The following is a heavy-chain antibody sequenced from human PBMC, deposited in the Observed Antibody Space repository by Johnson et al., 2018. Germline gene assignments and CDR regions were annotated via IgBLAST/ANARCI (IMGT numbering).Heavy chain of an antibody. D-gene: IGHD5-12*01. V-gene: IGHV3-64*01. CDR2: ISSDGGSP. Sequence: VQLVQSGGGLVQPGGSLRLSCAASGFTFSNYAIHWVRQAPGKGLECVSAISSDGGSPYYASSVKGRFTISRDNSKNPLYLQMGRLRAEEMAVYYCASGGRWLRDTCDIWGQGTRVTVSS. CDR1: GFTFSNYA. J-gene: IGHJ3*02. CDR3: ASGGRWLRDTCDI.